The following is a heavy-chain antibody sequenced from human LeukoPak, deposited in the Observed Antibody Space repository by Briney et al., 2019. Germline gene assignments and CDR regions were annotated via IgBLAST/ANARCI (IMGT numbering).Heavy chain of an antibody. V-gene: IGHV1-18*01. CDR3: AGKRGYSSGWYGDYYYYYGMDV. Sequence: ASAKVSCKASGYTFTSYGISWVRQAPGQGLEWMGWISAYNGNTNYAQKLQGRVTMTTDTSTSTAYMELRSLRSDDTAVYYCAGKRGYSSGWYGDYYYYYGMDVWGQGTTVTVSS. CDR2: ISAYNGNT. J-gene: IGHJ6*02. CDR1: GYTFTSYG. D-gene: IGHD6-19*01.